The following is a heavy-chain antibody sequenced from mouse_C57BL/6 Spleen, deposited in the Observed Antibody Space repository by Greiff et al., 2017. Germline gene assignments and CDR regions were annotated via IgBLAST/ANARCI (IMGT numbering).Heavy chain of an antibody. CDR2: IWTGGGT. V-gene: IGHV2-9-1*01. D-gene: IGHD2-4*01. CDR3: ARGDYDDADYYAMDY. CDR1: GFSLTSYA. Sequence: VQLQESGPGLVAPSQSLSITCTVSGFSLTSYAISWVRQPPGKGLEWLGVIWTGGGTNYNSALKSRLSISKDNSKSKVFLKMNSLQTDDTARYYCARGDYDDADYYAMDYWGQGTSVTVSS. J-gene: IGHJ4*01.